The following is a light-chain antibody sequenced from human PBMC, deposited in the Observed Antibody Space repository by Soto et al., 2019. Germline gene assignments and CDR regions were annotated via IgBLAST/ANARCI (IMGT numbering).Light chain of an antibody. Sequence: DIQMTQSPSTLSASVGDRVTITCRASQTIHTWLAWYQQKPGKAPKVLIYKASNLEIGVPSRFSGSGSGTEFTLTISSLQPDDFATYYCQQYYTYRTFGQGTKVDIK. CDR1: QTIHTW. J-gene: IGKJ1*01. CDR3: QQYYTYRT. V-gene: IGKV1-5*03. CDR2: KAS.